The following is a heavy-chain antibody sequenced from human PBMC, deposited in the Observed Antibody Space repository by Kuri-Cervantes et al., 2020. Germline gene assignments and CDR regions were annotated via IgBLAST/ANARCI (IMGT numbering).Heavy chain of an antibody. CDR1: GFTFSNYW. CDR2: INREGGEK. Sequence: GGSLRLSCATSGFTFSNYWMNWVRQAPGKGLEWVGNINREGGEKYYLDSVKGRFIISRDNAKNSLFLQMNSLRAEDTALYYCARDTDGGLSWSYWGQGTLVTVSS. CDR3: ARDTDGGLSWSY. J-gene: IGHJ4*02. V-gene: IGHV3-7*01. D-gene: IGHD4-23*01.